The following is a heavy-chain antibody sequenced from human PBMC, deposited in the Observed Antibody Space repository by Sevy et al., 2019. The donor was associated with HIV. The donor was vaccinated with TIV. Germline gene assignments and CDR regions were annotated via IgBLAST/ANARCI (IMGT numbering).Heavy chain of an antibody. CDR2: ISSSGTST. D-gene: IGHD3-9*01. CDR1: GFTFNIYA. Sequence: GGSLRLSCAASGFTFNIYAMTWVHQAPGKGLKWVSTISSSGTSTYYADSVKGRFTISRDNSKNTLYLQMNSLRAEDTAIYFCAKDHDNNWFDPWGQGTLVTVSS. J-gene: IGHJ5*02. CDR3: AKDHDNNWFDP. V-gene: IGHV3-23*01.